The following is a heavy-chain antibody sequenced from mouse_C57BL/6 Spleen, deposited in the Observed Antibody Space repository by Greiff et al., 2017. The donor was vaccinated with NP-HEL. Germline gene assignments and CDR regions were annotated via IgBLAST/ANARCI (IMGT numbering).Heavy chain of an antibody. V-gene: IGHV1-15*01. CDR2: IDPETGGT. D-gene: IGHD1-1*01. CDR1: GYTFTDYE. Sequence: SGAELVRPGASVTLSCKASGYTFTDYEMHWVKQTPVHGLEWIGAIDPETGGTAYNQKFKGKAILTADKSSSTAYMELRSLTSEDSAVYYWTRYYYYGSSYYWYFDVWGTGTTVTVSS. CDR3: TRYYYYGSSYYWYFDV. J-gene: IGHJ1*03.